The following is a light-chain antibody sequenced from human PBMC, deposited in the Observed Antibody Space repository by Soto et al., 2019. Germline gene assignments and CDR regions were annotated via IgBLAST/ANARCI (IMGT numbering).Light chain of an antibody. CDR1: QGISSY. CDR2: AAS. Sequence: AIRMTQSPSSFSASTGDRVTITCRASQGISSYLAWYQQKPGKAPKLLIYAASTLQSGVPSRFSRSGSGTDCSLTISCLQSEDFASYYCQQFYSYPYTFGQGTKLEIK. CDR3: QQFYSYPYT. J-gene: IGKJ2*01. V-gene: IGKV1-8*01.